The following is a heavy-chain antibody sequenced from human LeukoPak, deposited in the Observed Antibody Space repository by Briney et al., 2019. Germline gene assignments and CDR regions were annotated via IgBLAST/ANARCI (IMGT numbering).Heavy chain of an antibody. CDR3: ARGQQLEGYYFDY. J-gene: IGHJ4*02. CDR2: IYTSGGT. CDR1: GGSISSGSYY. V-gene: IGHV4-61*02. D-gene: IGHD6-13*01. Sequence: SQTLSLTCTVSGGSISSGSYYWSWIRQPAGKGLEWIGRIYTSGGTNYNPSLKSRVTISVDTSKNQFSLKLSSVTAADTAVYYCARGQQLEGYYFDYWGQGTLVTVSS.